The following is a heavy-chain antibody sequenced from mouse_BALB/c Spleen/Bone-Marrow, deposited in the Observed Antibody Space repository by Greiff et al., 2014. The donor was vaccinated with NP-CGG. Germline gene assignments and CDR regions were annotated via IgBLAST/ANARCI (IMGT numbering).Heavy chain of an antibody. Sequence: VKLMESGPGLVAPSQSLSITCTVSGFSLTDYGVSWIRQPPGKGLEWLGVIWGGGSTYYNSALKSRLSISKDNSKSQVFLKMNSLQTDDTAMYYCAKRGGLGPCWYFDVWGAGTTVTVSS. D-gene: IGHD4-1*01. J-gene: IGHJ1*01. CDR3: AKRGGLGPCWYFDV. CDR1: GFSLTDYG. V-gene: IGHV2-6-5*01. CDR2: IWGGGST.